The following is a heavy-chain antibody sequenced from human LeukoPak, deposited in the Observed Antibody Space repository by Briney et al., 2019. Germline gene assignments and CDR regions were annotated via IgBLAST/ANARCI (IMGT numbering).Heavy chain of an antibody. J-gene: IGHJ4*02. Sequence: GGSLRLSCVASGFSFSSYSMNWVRQAPGKGLKWVSYISGGSNRIFYADSVKGRFTISRDNAENSLYLQMNSLRAEDTAVYYCARAPPDYGGYTNDYWGQGTLVTVSS. V-gene: IGHV3-48*01. CDR2: ISGGSNRI. D-gene: IGHD4-23*01. CDR1: GFSFSSYS. CDR3: ARAPPDYGGYTNDY.